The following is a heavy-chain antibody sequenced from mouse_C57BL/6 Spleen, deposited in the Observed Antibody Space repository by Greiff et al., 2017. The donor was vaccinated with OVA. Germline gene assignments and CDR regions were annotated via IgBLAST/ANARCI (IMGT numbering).Heavy chain of an antibody. CDR2: IFPGSGST. CDR3: ARSIYDGYFSCFDY. J-gene: IGHJ2*01. V-gene: IGHV1-75*01. Sequence: QVQLQQSGPELVKPGASVKISCKASGYTFTDYYINWVKQRPGQGLEWIGWIFPGSGSTYYNEKFKGKATLTVDKSSSTAYMLLSSLTSEDSSVYFCARSIYDGYFSCFDYWGQGTTLTVSS. D-gene: IGHD2-3*01. CDR1: GYTFTDYY.